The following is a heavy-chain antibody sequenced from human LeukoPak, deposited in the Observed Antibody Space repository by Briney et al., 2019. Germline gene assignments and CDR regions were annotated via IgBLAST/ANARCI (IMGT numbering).Heavy chain of an antibody. D-gene: IGHD6-19*01. Sequence: GASVKVSCKASGYTFTGYYMHWVRQAPGQGLEWMGWINPNSGGTNYAQQFQGRVTVTTDTSISTAYMELSRLRSDDTAVYYCAREIAVAGSELFDYWGQGTLVTVSS. CDR1: GYTFTGYY. J-gene: IGHJ4*02. CDR3: AREIAVAGSELFDY. CDR2: INPNSGGT. V-gene: IGHV1-2*02.